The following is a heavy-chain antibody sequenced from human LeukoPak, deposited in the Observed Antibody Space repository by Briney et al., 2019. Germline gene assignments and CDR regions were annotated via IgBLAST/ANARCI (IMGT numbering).Heavy chain of an antibody. CDR2: IYNSGTT. CDR1: GYSISSGFF. J-gene: IGHJ4*02. D-gene: IGHD2-15*01. CDR3: ARGGVGYCSGGSCYSSPLFDY. V-gene: IGHV4-38-2*02. Sequence: PSETLSLTCSVSGYSISSGFFWGWIRQPPGKGLEWIGSIYNSGTTYYNPSLKSRVTISVDTSKNQFSLKLSSVTAADTAVYYCARGGVGYCSGGSCYSSPLFDYWGQGTLVTVSS.